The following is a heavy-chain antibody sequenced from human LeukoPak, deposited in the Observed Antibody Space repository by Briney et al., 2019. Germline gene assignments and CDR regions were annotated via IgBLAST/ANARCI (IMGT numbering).Heavy chain of an antibody. D-gene: IGHD6-19*01. J-gene: IGHJ4*02. CDR2: INHSGST. Sequence: PSDTLSLTCAVYGGSFSGYYWSWIRQPPGKGLEWIGEINHSGSTNYNPSLKSRVTISVDTSKNQFSLKLSSVTAADTAVYYCASVVAVAGNDYFDYWGQGTLVTVSS. V-gene: IGHV4-34*01. CDR3: ASVVAVAGNDYFDY. CDR1: GGSFSGYY.